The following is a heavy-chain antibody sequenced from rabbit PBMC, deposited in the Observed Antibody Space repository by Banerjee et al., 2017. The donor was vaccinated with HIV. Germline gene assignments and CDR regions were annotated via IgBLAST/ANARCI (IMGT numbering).Heavy chain of an antibody. CDR2: IDSSSIT. J-gene: IGHJ4*01. D-gene: IGHD4-1*01. Sequence: QEQLEESGGGLVQPEGSLTITCTASGFSFSNKYVMCWVRQAPGKGLEWIGCIDSSSITWYASWVNGRFTISKTSSTTVTLQMTSLTAADTATYFCARDLAGVIGWNFDLWGPGTLVTVS. V-gene: IGHV1S45*01. CDR1: GFSFSNKYV. CDR3: ARDLAGVIGWNFDL.